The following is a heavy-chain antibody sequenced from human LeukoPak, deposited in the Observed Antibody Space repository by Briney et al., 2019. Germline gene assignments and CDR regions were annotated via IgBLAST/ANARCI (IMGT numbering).Heavy chain of an antibody. J-gene: IGHJ5*02. CDR2: TSGSGGAT. CDR1: GFTFSTYA. D-gene: IGHD6-6*01. CDR3: ARERIAARRWFDP. Sequence: GGSLRLSCAASGFTFSTYAMTWVRQAPGKGLEWVSVTSGSGGATYAADSVKGRFTISRDNSKNTLYLQVNSLRAEDTAVYYCARERIAARRWFDPWGQGTLVTVSS. V-gene: IGHV3-23*01.